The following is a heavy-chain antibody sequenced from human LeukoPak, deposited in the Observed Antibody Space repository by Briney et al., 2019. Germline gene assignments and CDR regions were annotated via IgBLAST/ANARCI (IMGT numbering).Heavy chain of an antibody. CDR2: ISGTGTDT. J-gene: IGHJ4*02. D-gene: IGHD2-15*01. CDR3: AKAVTAYYFDY. Sequence: GGSLRLSCAASGFTFSSYAMSWVRQAPGKGLEWVSSISGTGTDTHYPDSVKGRFTTSRDNSKNTLFLQMNSLRAEDAALYYCAKAVTAYYFDYWGQGTLVTVSS. V-gene: IGHV3-23*01. CDR1: GFTFSSYA.